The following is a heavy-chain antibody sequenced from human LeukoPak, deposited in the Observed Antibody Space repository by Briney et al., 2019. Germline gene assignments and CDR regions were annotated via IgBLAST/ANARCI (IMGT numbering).Heavy chain of an antibody. Sequence: GGSLRLSCAASGFTFSSYSMNWVRQAPGKGLEWVAVISYDGSNKDYTDSVKGRFTISRDTSKNTLYLQMNSLRAEDTAVYYCAKDKVTTDYYYYYGMDVWGQGTTVTVSS. CDR2: ISYDGSNK. D-gene: IGHD3-3*01. CDR3: AKDKVTTDYYYYYGMDV. J-gene: IGHJ6*02. V-gene: IGHV3-30*18. CDR1: GFTFSSYS.